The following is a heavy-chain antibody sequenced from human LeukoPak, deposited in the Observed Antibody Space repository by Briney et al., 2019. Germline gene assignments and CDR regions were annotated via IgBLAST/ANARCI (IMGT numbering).Heavy chain of an antibody. D-gene: IGHD3-3*01. J-gene: IGHJ4*02. Sequence: PGGSLGLSCAVSGFTFSSYAMSWVRQAPGKGLERVAAISGTGGSTYYADSVKGRIIISRDNSKRTLHLQMNSLRAEDTAVYYCAKDRLGTLGVVIQDYWGQGTLVTVSS. CDR1: GFTFSSYA. V-gene: IGHV3-23*01. CDR2: ISGTGGST. CDR3: AKDRLGTLGVVIQDY.